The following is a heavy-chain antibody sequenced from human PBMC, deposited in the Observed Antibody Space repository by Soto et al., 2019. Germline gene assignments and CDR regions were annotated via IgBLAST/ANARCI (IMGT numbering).Heavy chain of an antibody. CDR2: ISYDGTNK. D-gene: IGHD4-17*01. CDR3: AKDLQSYGDYDYYCYGMAV. V-gene: IGHV3-30*18. J-gene: IGHJ6*04. Sequence: QVQLVESGGGEVQPGRSLTISCAASGFTFSTYGMHWVRQTPGKGLEWVAVISYDGTNKFYSDSVKGRFTISRDNFKNTLSLQMNSLRADDTAVYSCAKDLQSYGDYDYYCYGMAVGGIGTRVTVSS. CDR1: GFTFSTYG.